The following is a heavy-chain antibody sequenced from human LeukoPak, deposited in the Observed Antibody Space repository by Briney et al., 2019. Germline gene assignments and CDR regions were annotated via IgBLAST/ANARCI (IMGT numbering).Heavy chain of an antibody. CDR1: GGSINTYY. V-gene: IGHV4-4*09. CDR3: AKHDTVFGAAHFYMDV. D-gene: IGHD3-3*01. Sequence: SETLSLTCAVSGGSINTYYWSWIRQPPGKGLEWVGYIYSTGDTNYNPSLKGRVTISLDTSKNQFSLNLSSVTAADTAVYYCAKHDTVFGAAHFYMDVWGKGTTVTVSS. J-gene: IGHJ6*03. CDR2: IYSTGDT.